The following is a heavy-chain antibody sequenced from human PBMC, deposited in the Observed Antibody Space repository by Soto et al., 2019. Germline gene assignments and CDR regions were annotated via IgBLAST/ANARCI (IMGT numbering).Heavy chain of an antibody. D-gene: IGHD5-12*01. J-gene: IGHJ4*02. CDR3: ASERVAEMATGGYFDN. CDR1: GGTFSDLA. Sequence: QVHLVQSGAEVKKPGSSVKVSCKTSGGTFSDLAFSWVRQAPRQGLEWVGGIIPLFGTPNYAREFQGRVSISADESSNTVYMELRRLRSEDTAVYYCASERVAEMATGGYFDNWGQGPLVTVSS. V-gene: IGHV1-69*01. CDR2: IIPLFGTP.